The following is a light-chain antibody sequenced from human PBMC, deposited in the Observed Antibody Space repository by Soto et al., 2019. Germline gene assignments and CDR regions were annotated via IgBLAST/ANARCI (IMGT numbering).Light chain of an antibody. J-gene: IGKJ5*01. V-gene: IGKV3-11*01. CDR1: QSVSTY. CDR3: HQRNT. Sequence: VLTQSPGTPSLSPGDRATLSCRASQSVSTYLAWYRQKHGQPPRLLTYDTSNRDTGVPPRFSGSRSGTDFTLTISSVEPEDFAIYFCHQRNTFGQGTRLEIK. CDR2: DTS.